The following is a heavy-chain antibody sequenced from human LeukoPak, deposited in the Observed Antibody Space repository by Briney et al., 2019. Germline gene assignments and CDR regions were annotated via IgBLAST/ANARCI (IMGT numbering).Heavy chain of an antibody. Sequence: PSETLSLTCAVYGGSFSGYYWSWIRQPPGKGLEWIGEINHSGSTNYNPSLKSRVTISVDTSKNQFSLKLSSVTAADTAVYYCAIDGYRGPFDYWGQGTLVTVSS. D-gene: IGHD5-24*01. J-gene: IGHJ4*02. CDR3: AIDGYRGPFDY. CDR2: INHSGST. CDR1: GGSFSGYY. V-gene: IGHV4-34*01.